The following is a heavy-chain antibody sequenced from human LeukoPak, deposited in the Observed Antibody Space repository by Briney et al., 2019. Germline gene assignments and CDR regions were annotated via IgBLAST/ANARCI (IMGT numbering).Heavy chain of an antibody. V-gene: IGHV4-34*01. CDR1: GGSLSGYY. CDR2: INHSGST. CDR3: ARDPNYYDSSGYQDY. Sequence: SETLSLTCAVYGGSLSGYYWSWIRQPPGKGLEWIGEINHSGSTNYNPSLKSRVTISVDTSKNQFSLKLSSVTAADTAVYYCARDPNYYDSSGYQDYWGQGTLVTVSS. J-gene: IGHJ4*02. D-gene: IGHD3-22*01.